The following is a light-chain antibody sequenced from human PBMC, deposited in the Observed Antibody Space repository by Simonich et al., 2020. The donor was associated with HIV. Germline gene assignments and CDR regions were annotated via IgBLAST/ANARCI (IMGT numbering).Light chain of an antibody. CDR2: GAS. CDR1: QSVSSN. Sequence: EIVMTQSPATLSVSPGERATLSCRASQSVSSNLAWYQQKPGQSPRLLICGASTRAACIPARFSGSGSGTEFSLTISSLKSEDFVVYHCQQYNNWPNTFGQGTKLEIK. V-gene: IGKV3-15*01. CDR3: QQYNNWPNT. J-gene: IGKJ2*01.